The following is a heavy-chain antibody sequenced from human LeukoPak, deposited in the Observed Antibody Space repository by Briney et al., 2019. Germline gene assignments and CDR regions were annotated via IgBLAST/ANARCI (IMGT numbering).Heavy chain of an antibody. V-gene: IGHV3-11*01. CDR3: ARDEQRFVLRFLEWLSPLDY. J-gene: IGHJ4*02. CDR1: GFIFSDYY. D-gene: IGHD3-3*01. CDR2: IDTGSTA. Sequence: GGSLRLSCAASGFIFSDYYMTWIRQAPGKGLEWVSYIDTGSTAYHADSVKGRFTISRDNARNSLYLQMNSLRADDTAVYYCARDEQRFVLRFLEWLSPLDYWGQGTLVTVSS.